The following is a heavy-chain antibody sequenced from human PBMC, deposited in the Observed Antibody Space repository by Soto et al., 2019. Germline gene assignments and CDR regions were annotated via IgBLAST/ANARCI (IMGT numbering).Heavy chain of an antibody. V-gene: IGHV4-38-2*02. D-gene: IGHD5-12*01. J-gene: IGHJ5*02. CDR2: IDHSGST. Sequence: SETLSLTCAVSGYSISSGFSWGWIRQPPGKGLEWIGSIDHSGSTHYNASLKIRLSISLDTSKNQFSLKLRSVTAADTAVYYCAGDWGSGYYHFEPWGQGTLVTVSS. CDR1: GYSISSGFS. CDR3: AGDWGSGYYHFEP.